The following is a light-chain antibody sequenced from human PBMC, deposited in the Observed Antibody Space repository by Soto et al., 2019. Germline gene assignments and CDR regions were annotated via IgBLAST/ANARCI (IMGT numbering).Light chain of an antibody. Sequence: EIVLTQSPGTLSLSPGERATLSCRASQSVSSNYLAWYQQKPGQAPRLLSYGASSRATGIPDRFSGSGSGTDFTLTISRLEPEDFSVYYCQQYGSSRTFGQGTRLEIK. CDR2: GAS. J-gene: IGKJ5*01. CDR1: QSVSSNY. CDR3: QQYGSSRT. V-gene: IGKV3-20*01.